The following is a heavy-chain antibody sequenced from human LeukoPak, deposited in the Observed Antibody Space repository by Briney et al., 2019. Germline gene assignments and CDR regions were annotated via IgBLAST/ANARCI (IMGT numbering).Heavy chain of an antibody. Sequence: ASMRDSCKASGYTFSDYYIHWIRQAPGQGLEWMGLINPKNGDTNFAQTFQGRVTMTRDTFITTAYMGLSRLSSDGTAVYYCARGWQINSSGGFVDRWGQGTLVTVSS. CDR1: GYTFSDYY. J-gene: IGHJ5*02. V-gene: IGHV1-2*02. CDR2: INPKNGDT. D-gene: IGHD6-6*01. CDR3: ARGWQINSSGGFVDR.